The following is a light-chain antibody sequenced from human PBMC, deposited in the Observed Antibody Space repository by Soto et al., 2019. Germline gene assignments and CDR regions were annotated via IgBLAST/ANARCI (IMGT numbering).Light chain of an antibody. CDR1: SSDIGGYDY. CDR2: GVT. J-gene: IGLJ1*01. V-gene: IGLV2-14*01. CDR3: TSYTSSSTHV. Sequence: QSVLTQPASVSGSPGQAITISCTGTSSDIGGYDYVSWYQHHPGKAPKFIIYGVTNRPSGVSRRFPGSKSANTASLTISGLQAEDEADYYCTSYTSSSTHVFGTGTKVTVL.